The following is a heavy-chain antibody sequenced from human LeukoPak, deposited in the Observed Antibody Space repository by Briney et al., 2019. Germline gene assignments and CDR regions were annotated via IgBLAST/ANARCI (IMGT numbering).Heavy chain of an antibody. CDR2: VDPHDGRT. CDR1: GGTFSSYA. Sequence: ASVKVSCKASGGTFSSYAISWARQAPGQGLEWMGVVDPHDGRTTYAQKFQGRVTMTRDVSTTTIYMELRSLRSEDTAMFYCARTRNYNFENWGQGTLVTVSS. CDR3: ARTRNYNFEN. D-gene: IGHD1-7*01. V-gene: IGHV1-46*01. J-gene: IGHJ4*02.